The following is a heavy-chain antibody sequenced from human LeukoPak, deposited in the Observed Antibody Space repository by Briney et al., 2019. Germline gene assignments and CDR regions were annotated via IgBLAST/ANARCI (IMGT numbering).Heavy chain of an antibody. D-gene: IGHD3-22*01. V-gene: IGHV3-53*01. CDR3: AKRYYYDSSGYYWHPTWDF. Sequence: PGGSLRLSCAVSGFSVSAHYMSWVRQAPGKGLECVSFLYTGGDTYYADSVKGRFTISRDNSKNMLYLQMNSLRAEDTAVYYCAKRYYYDSSGYYWHPTWDFWGQGTLVTVSS. J-gene: IGHJ4*02. CDR2: LYTGGDT. CDR1: GFSVSAHY.